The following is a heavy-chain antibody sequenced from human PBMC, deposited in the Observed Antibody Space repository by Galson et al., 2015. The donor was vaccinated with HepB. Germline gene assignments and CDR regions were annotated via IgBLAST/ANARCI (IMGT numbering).Heavy chain of an antibody. CDR1: GFTFSSYA. V-gene: IGHV3-23*01. CDR3: VKDSIVAAGRGSDWFDP. Sequence: SLRLSCAASGFTFSSYAMSWVRQAPGKGLEWVSGIRGRGDSTDYADSVKGRFTISRDNSKNTLYLQMNGLRAEDTAVYYCVKDSIVAAGRGSDWFDPWGQGTLVTVSS. D-gene: IGHD6-13*01. J-gene: IGHJ5*02. CDR2: IRGRGDST.